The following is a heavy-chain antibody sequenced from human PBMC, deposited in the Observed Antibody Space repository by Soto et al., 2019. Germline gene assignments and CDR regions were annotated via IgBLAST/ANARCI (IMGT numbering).Heavy chain of an antibody. D-gene: IGHD3-10*01. CDR1: GGTFSSYA. CDR3: ARQQGTYGSGSHHHYYYYGMDV. CDR2: IIPIFATA. V-gene: IGHV1-69*01. J-gene: IGHJ6*02. Sequence: QVQLVQSGAEVKKPGSSVKVSCKASGGTFSSYAISWVRQAPVQGLEWMGGIIPIFATANYAQKFQGRVTITADESTSTAYMELSSLRSEDKAVYYCARQQGTYGSGSHHHYYYYGMDVWGQGTTVTVSS.